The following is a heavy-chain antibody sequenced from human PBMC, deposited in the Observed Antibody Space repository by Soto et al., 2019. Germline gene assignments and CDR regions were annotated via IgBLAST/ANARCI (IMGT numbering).Heavy chain of an antibody. Sequence: GGSLRLSCEASGLAFSTYWMHWVRQAPGKGLVWVARINFDGNTTTYADSVKGRFIISRDNAKNTLFEQMDSLRVDDTAVYYGVTGAPRRGSRPMAHWGQGTLVTVSS. J-gene: IGHJ4*02. CDR2: INFDGNTT. CDR1: GLAFSTYW. D-gene: IGHD1-26*01. CDR3: VTGAPRRGSRPMAH. V-gene: IGHV3-74*01.